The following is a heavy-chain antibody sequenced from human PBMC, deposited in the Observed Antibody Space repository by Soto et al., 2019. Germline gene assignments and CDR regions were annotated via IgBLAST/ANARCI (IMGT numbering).Heavy chain of an antibody. J-gene: IGHJ4*01. CDR1: GFTFSSYG. D-gene: IGHD3-10*01. Sequence: GSLRLSCAASGFTFSSYGMHWVRQAPGKGLEWVAVIWYDGSNKYYADSVKGRFTISRDNSKNTLYLQMNSLRAEDTAVYYYSCARGVGVGGWVYCFGFWGQGTMVTVSS. CDR3: SCARGVGVGGWVYCFGF. V-gene: IGHV3-33*01. CDR2: IWYDGSNK.